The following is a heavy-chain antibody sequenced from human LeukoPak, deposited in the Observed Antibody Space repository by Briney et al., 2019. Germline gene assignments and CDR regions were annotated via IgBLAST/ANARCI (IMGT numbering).Heavy chain of an antibody. CDR1: GFTFDDYA. J-gene: IGHJ4*02. D-gene: IGHD5-18*01. Sequence: SGGSLRLSCAASGFTFDDYAMHWVRQAPGKGLEWVSLISWGGGSTYYADSVKGRFTISRDNSKNSLYLQMNSLRAEDTALYYCAKSRGYSYGTSFDYWGQGTLVTVSS. V-gene: IGHV3-43D*03. CDR3: AKSRGYSYGTSFDY. CDR2: ISWGGGST.